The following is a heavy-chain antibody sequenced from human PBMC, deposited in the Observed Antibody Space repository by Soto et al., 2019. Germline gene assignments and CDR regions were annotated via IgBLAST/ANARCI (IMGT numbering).Heavy chain of an antibody. CDR1: GYSFTSYA. V-gene: IGHV1-3*01. CDR3: ARGVENIVVVLDVFGYYGMDV. J-gene: IGHJ6*02. Sequence: GALVKVSCKASGYSFTSYAIYWVRQAPGQRLEWMGWINAGNGNTKYSQKLQGRVTFTGDTSASTAHMELSSLRSEDTAVYFCARGVENIVVVLDVFGYYGMDVWGQGTTVTVSS. CDR2: INAGNGNT. D-gene: IGHD2-2*01.